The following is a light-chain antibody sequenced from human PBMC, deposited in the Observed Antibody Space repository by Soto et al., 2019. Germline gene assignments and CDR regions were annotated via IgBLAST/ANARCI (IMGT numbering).Light chain of an antibody. J-gene: IGKJ1*01. CDR2: KAS. CDR3: QHYNSYAEA. CDR1: QTISSW. V-gene: IGKV1-5*03. Sequence: DLQMTLKPPTSAGSGEGGDLVTCRASQTISSWLAWYQQKPGKAPKLLIYKASTLKSGVPSRFSVSGSGTEFTLAISSLHPGDFATYYCQHYNSYAEAFGQGTRVDIK.